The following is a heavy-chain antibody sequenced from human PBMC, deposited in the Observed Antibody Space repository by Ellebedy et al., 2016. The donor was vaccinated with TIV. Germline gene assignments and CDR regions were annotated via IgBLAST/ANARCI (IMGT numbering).Heavy chain of an antibody. D-gene: IGHD5-18*01. J-gene: IGHJ1*01. CDR1: GYNFVRHW. V-gene: IGHV5-51*01. CDR3: ARHQGTSTALAGPSDQ. CDR2: IFTDDADT. Sequence: GESLKISCKGSGYNFVRHWIGCVRQRPGKGLEWVAIIFTDDADTRYNPSFQGQVTLSVDKSISTAYLQWSSLEASDTGMYFCARHQGTSTALAGPSDQWGQGTPVTVS.